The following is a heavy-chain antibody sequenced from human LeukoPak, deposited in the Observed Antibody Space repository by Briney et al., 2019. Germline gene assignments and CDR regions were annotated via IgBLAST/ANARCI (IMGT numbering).Heavy chain of an antibody. V-gene: IGHV3-23*01. CDR3: AKDRSCINDVCYADFDY. J-gene: IGHJ4*02. CDR1: GFIFSSYA. D-gene: IGHD2-8*01. CDR2: ISGSGGST. Sequence: PGGSLRLSCAASGFIFSSYAMSWVGQAPGKGLEWVSTISGSGGSTYYAASVKGRFTIPRDNSKNTVYLQMTSLRAEDTAVYYCAKDRSCINDVCYADFDYWGQGTLGTVSS.